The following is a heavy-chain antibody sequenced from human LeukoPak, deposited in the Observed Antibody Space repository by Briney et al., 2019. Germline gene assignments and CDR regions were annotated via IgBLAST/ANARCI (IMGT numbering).Heavy chain of an antibody. V-gene: IGHV1-69*13. CDR1: GGTFSSYA. Sequence: ASVKVSCKASGGTFSSYAISWVRQAPGQGLEWMGGIIPIFGTANYAQKFQGRVTITADESTSTAYMELSSLTFEDTAVYYCARGPPNWGMVGYWGQGTLVTDSS. CDR2: IIPIFGTA. J-gene: IGHJ4*02. CDR3: ARGPPNWGMVGY. D-gene: IGHD7-27*01.